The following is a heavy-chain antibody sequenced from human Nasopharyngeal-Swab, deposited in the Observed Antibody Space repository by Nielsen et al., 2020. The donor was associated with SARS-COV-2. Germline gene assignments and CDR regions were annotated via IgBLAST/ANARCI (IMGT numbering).Heavy chain of an antibody. J-gene: IGHJ4*02. CDR1: GFNFNDFG. Sequence: GGSLRLSCAASGFNFNDFGMHWVRQAPGKGLEWVAVIWSDGSHENHVDSVKGRFTISRDNSKDTLFLQMNSLRVEDTAVYYCARGPGVSRNDYWGQGALVTVSS. CDR3: ARGPGVSRNDY. CDR2: IWSDGSHE. V-gene: IGHV3-33*01. D-gene: IGHD2-8*01.